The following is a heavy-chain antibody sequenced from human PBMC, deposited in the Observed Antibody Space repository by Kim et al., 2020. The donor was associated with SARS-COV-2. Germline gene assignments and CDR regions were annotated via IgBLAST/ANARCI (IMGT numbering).Heavy chain of an antibody. D-gene: IGHD5-12*01. J-gene: IGHJ4*02. Sequence: QKFQGRVTMTRDTSISTAYMELSRLRSDDTAVYYCARTDSGYDFFYAMDYWGQGTLVTVSS. CDR3: ARTDSGYDFFYAMDY. V-gene: IGHV1-2*02.